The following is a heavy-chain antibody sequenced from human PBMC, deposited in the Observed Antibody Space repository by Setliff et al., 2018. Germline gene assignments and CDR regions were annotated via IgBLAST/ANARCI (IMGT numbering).Heavy chain of an antibody. D-gene: IGHD3-22*01. CDR3: ARDVFPYHYEGAFDI. V-gene: IGHV1-46*01. Sequence: ASVKVSCKASGYTFTSYYIHWVRQAPGQGLEWMGIINPSDGSTTYAQKFQGRVTVTRDTSTSTVYMELSSLRSEDTAVYYCARDVFPYHYEGAFDIWGQGTMVTVSS. CDR1: GYTFTSYY. J-gene: IGHJ3*02. CDR2: INPSDGST.